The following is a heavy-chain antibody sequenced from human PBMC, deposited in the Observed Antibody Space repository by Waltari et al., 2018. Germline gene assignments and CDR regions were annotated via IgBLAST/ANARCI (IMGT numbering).Heavy chain of an antibody. CDR3: AKGSPSSYSSGFS. Sequence: VQLVESGGGLVQPGGSLRLSCAASGFTFNNYAMHWVRQAPGKGVEWVAVVFADGSTKYYADSVKGRFTVSRDSSQNTLYLQMDSLRPEDTSMYYCAKGSPSSYSSGFSWGRGTLVTVSS. CDR2: VFADGSTK. V-gene: IGHV3-30*18. J-gene: IGHJ5*02. D-gene: IGHD6-19*01. CDR1: GFTFNNYA.